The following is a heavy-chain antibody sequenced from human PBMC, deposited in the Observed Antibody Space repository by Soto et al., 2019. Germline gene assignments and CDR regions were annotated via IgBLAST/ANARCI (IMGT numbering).Heavy chain of an antibody. D-gene: IGHD3-3*01. Sequence: SVKVSCKASGGTFSSYAISCVRQAPGQGLEWMGGIIPIFGTANYAQKFQGRVTITADESTSTAYMELSSLRSEDTAVYYCASSQESYDFWSSSFDYWGQGTLVTVSS. V-gene: IGHV1-69*13. CDR2: IIPIFGTA. CDR1: GGTFSSYA. CDR3: ASSQESYDFWSSSFDY. J-gene: IGHJ4*02.